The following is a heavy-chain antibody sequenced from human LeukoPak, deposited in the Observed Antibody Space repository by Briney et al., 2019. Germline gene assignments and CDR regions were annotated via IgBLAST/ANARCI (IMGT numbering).Heavy chain of an antibody. CDR2: IYPGDSDT. CDR1: GYSFTTYW. V-gene: IGHV5-51*01. D-gene: IGHD2-2*02. J-gene: IGHJ4*02. Sequence: KRGESLQISCKGSGYSFTTYWIGWVRQMPGKGLEWMGIIYPGDSDTRYSPSFQGQVTISADKSISTAYLQWSSLKASDTAMYYCARRLKSGYCSSTSCYTPGYWGQGTLVTVSS. CDR3: ARRLKSGYCSSTSCYTPGY.